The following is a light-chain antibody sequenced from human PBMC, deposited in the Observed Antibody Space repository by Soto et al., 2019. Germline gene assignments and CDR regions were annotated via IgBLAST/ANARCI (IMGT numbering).Light chain of an antibody. CDR2: AAS. CDR3: LQHNSYPLS. V-gene: IGKV1-17*01. CDR1: QGIRND. J-gene: IGKJ4*01. Sequence: DIQMTQSPSSLSASVGDRVTITCRASQGIRNDLVWYQQKPGKAPKRLIYAASTLHSGVPSRFSGSASGTEFSFSISTLKPEDFASYYCLQHNSYPLSFGGGTKVEIK.